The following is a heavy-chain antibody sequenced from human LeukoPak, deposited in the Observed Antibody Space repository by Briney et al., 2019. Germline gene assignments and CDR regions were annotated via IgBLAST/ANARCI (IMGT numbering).Heavy chain of an antibody. J-gene: IGHJ4*02. CDR3: AREPLAAAGSPFDY. V-gene: IGHV4-38-2*02. CDR2: IYHSGST. Sequence: SETLSLTCTVSGYSISSGYYWGWIRQPPGKGLEWIGSIYHSGSTYYNPSLKSRVTISVDTSKNQFSLKLSSVTAADTAVYYCAREPLAAAGSPFDYWGQGTLVTVSS. CDR1: GYSISSGYY. D-gene: IGHD6-13*01.